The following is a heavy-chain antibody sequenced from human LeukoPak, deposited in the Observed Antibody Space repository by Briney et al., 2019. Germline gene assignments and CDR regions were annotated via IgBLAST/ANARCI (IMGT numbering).Heavy chain of an antibody. CDR3: ATGVVVITGDY. CDR1: GFTFSDYN. V-gene: IGHV3-11*04. D-gene: IGHD3-22*01. CDR2: ISRSGSTK. Sequence: PGGSLRLSCAASGFTFSDYNMRWIRQAPGKGLEWVSSISRSGSTKYYADSVKGRFTISRDNSKNTLYLQMNSLRAEDTAVYYCATGVVVITGDYWGQGTLVTVSS. J-gene: IGHJ4*02.